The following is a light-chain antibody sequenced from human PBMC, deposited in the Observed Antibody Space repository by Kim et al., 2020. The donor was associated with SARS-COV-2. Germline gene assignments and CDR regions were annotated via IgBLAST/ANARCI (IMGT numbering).Light chain of an antibody. V-gene: IGLV3-1*01. CDR1: KLGDKY. CDR3: QAWDSSTAHVV. Sequence: PDQTASITCSGDKLGDKYACWYQQKPGQSPVLVIYQDSKRPSGIPERFSGSNSGNTATLTISGTQAMDEADYYCQAWDSSTAHVVFGGGTQLTVL. CDR2: QDS. J-gene: IGLJ2*01.